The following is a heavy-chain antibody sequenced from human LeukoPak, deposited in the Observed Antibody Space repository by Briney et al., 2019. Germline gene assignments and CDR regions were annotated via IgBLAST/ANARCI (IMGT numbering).Heavy chain of an antibody. CDR1: GYTFTNYY. D-gene: IGHD3-22*01. CDR2: INSGGGST. Sequence: ASVKVSYKASGYTFTNYYVHWVRQAPGQGLEWMGIINSGGGSTSNAQKFQGRVTMTRDTSTSTVYMELSSLRSEDTAVYYCARGTYYHDSSDLDHWGQGTLVTVSS. V-gene: IGHV1-46*03. CDR3: ARGTYYHDSSDLDH. J-gene: IGHJ4*02.